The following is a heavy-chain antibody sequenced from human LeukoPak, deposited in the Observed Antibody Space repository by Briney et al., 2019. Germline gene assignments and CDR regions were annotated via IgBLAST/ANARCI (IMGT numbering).Heavy chain of an antibody. D-gene: IGHD2-15*01. CDR2: INPKSGGT. J-gene: IGHJ4*02. V-gene: IGHV1-2*02. CDR3: ARVYQWSFDY. CDR1: GYTFSVYW. Sequence: ASVKVSCKASGYTFSVYWIHWVRLVPGQGFEWMGWINPKSGGTNFAQKFQGRVTMTRDTSISTVYMELSSLNSDDTAVYYCARVYQWSFDYWGQGTLVTVSS.